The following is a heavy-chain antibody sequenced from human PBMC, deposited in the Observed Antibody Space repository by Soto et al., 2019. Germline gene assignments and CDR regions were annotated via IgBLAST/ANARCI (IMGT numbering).Heavy chain of an antibody. CDR1: GFTFSSYA. Sequence: QPGGSLRLSCAASGFTFSSYAMHWVRQAPGKGLEWVAVISYDGSNKYYADSVKGRFTISRDNSKNTLYLQMNSLRAEDTAVYYCARETYYDILTGYFTPPPFDYWGQGTPVTVSS. J-gene: IGHJ4*02. CDR3: ARETYYDILTGYFTPPPFDY. V-gene: IGHV3-30-3*01. D-gene: IGHD3-9*01. CDR2: ISYDGSNK.